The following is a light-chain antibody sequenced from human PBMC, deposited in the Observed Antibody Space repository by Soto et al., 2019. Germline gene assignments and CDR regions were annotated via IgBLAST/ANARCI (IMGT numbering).Light chain of an antibody. CDR3: QQSYSSPRT. V-gene: IGKV3-20*01. CDR2: GAS. J-gene: IGKJ1*01. Sequence: EIVLTQSPGTLSLSPGERATLSCRASQSVTSSYLAWYQQKPGQAPRLVMYGASIRTSGIPDRFSGSGSGTDFTLTISRLEPEDFATYYCQQSYSSPRTFGQGTKVDIK. CDR1: QSVTSSY.